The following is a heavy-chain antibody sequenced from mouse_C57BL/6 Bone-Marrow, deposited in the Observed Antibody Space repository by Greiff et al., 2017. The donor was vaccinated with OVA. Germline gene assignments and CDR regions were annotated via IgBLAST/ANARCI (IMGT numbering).Heavy chain of an antibody. V-gene: IGHV1-50*01. CDR1: GYTFTSYW. J-gene: IGHJ1*03. Sequence: QVQLQQPGAELVKPGASVKLSCKASGYTFTSYWMQWVKQRPGQGLEWIGEIDPSDSYTNYNQKFKGKATLTVDTSSSTAYMQLSSLTSEDSAVYYCARPSPIYYDYDGVWYFDVWGTGTTVTVSS. CDR2: IDPSDSYT. D-gene: IGHD2-4*01. CDR3: ARPSPIYYDYDGVWYFDV.